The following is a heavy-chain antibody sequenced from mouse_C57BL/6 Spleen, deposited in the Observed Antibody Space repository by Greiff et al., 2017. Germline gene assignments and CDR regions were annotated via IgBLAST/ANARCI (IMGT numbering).Heavy chain of an antibody. CDR1: GYAFSSSW. Sequence: QVQLQQSGPELVKPGASVKISCKASGYAFSSSWMNWVKQRPGKGLEWIGRIYPGDGDTNYNGKFKGKATLTADKSSSTAYMQRSSLTSEDSAVCFCARYYYSSFYYFDYWGQGTTLTVSS. V-gene: IGHV1-82*01. J-gene: IGHJ2*01. D-gene: IGHD2-5*01. CDR3: ARYYYSSFYYFDY. CDR2: IYPGDGDT.